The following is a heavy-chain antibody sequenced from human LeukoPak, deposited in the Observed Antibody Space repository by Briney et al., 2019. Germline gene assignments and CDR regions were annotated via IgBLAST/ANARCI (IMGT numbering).Heavy chain of an antibody. J-gene: IGHJ4*02. CDR3: ALTLWLSLQPVFDY. CDR2: VYHSGST. D-gene: IGHD3-22*01. Sequence: SETLSLTCAVSGYPISSGYYWGWIRQPPGKGLEWIGSVYHSGSTYSNPSLRSRVTISVDTSKNQFSLKLSSVTAADTAVYYCALTLWLSLQPVFDYWGQGILVTVSS. CDR1: GYPISSGYY. V-gene: IGHV4-38-2*01.